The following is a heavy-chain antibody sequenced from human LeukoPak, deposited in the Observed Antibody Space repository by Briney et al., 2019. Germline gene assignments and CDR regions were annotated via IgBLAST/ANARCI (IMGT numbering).Heavy chain of an antibody. CDR2: MNPNSGNT. V-gene: IGHV1-8*01. Sequence: ASXKVSCKASGYTFTSYDINWVRQATGQGVERVGWMNPNSGNTGYAQKFQGRVTIARNTSISTAYMELSSLRSEDTAVYYCARTLAVAGLNWFDPWGQGTLVTVSS. CDR1: GYTFTSYD. J-gene: IGHJ5*02. D-gene: IGHD6-19*01. CDR3: ARTLAVAGLNWFDP.